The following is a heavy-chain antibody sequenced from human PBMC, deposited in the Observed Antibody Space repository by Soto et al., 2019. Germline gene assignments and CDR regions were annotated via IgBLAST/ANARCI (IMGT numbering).Heavy chain of an antibody. CDR1: GYSFTSYW. V-gene: IGHV5-51*01. CDR2: IYPGDSDT. J-gene: IGHJ4*02. CDR3: ARRSIRAREAHAVEY. Sequence: GESLKISCKGSGYSFTSYWIGWVRQMPGKGLEWMGIIYPGDSDTRYSPSFQGQVTISADKSISTAYLQWSSLKASDTAMYYCARRSIRAREAHAVEYWGQGTLVTVSS.